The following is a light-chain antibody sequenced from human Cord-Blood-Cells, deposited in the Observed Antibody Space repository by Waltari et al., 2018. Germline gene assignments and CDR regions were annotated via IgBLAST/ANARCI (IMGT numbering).Light chain of an antibody. CDR3: SSYTSSSFWV. CDR2: DVS. CDR1: SSDVGGYNY. J-gene: IGLJ3*02. V-gene: IGLV2-14*01. Sequence: QSALTQPASVSGSPGQSITISCTGTSSDVGGYNYVSWYQQHPGKAPKLVIYDVSNRPSGVSKRFSGSKSGNTASLTISGLQAEDEADYYCSSYTSSSFWVFGGGTKLTVL.